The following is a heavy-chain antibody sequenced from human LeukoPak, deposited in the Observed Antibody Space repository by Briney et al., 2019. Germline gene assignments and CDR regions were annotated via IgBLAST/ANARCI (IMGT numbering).Heavy chain of an antibody. CDR1: GYTFTTYA. J-gene: IGHJ4*02. CDR3: ARSNNDGDYLGVGFDY. V-gene: IGHV7-4-1*02. Sequence: ASVKVSCKTSGYTFTTYAINWVRQAPGQGLEWMGWINTNTGNPTYDQGFTGRFVFSLDTSVSTTYLQISSLKAEDTAIYYCARSNNDGDYLGVGFDYWGQGALVTVSS. CDR2: INTNTGNP. D-gene: IGHD4-17*01.